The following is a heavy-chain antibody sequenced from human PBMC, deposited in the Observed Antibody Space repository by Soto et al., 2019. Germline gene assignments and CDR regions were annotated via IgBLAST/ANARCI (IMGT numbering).Heavy chain of an antibody. CDR3: AREVYSGSAPTIDY. J-gene: IGHJ4*02. Sequence: PGGSLRLSCAASGFTVSNNYMSWVRQAPGKGLEWVSAIYIGGSTYYADSVKGRFTISRDNSKNTLYLQLNSLRAEDTAVYYCAREVYSGSAPTIDYWGQGTLVTVSS. CDR1: GFTVSNNY. D-gene: IGHD1-26*01. CDR2: IYIGGST. V-gene: IGHV3-66*01.